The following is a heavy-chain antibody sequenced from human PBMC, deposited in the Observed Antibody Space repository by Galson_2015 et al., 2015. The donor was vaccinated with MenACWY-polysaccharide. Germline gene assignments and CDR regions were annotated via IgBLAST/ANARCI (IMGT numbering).Heavy chain of an antibody. V-gene: IGHV1-46*01. CDR1: GYTFTSYY. Sequence: SVKVSCKASGYTFTSYYMHWVRQAPGQGLEWMGIINPSGGSTSYAQKFQGRVTMTRDTSTSTVYMELSSLRSEDTAVYYCARDGGDIVVVPAAPDHWGQGTLVTVSS. CDR2: INPSGGST. D-gene: IGHD2-2*01. CDR3: ARDGGDIVVVPAAPDH. J-gene: IGHJ4*02.